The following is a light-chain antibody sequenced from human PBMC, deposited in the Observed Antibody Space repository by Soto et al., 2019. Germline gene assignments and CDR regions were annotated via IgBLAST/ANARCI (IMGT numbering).Light chain of an antibody. J-gene: IGKJ2*01. Sequence: EIVLTQSPATLSLSPGERATLSCRASQNVSVYLAWYQQKPGQAPRLLIYDASNRATGIPARFSGSGSGTDFTLTISSLEPEEFAVYYCQQRSNWPPMYTFGQGTKLEIK. CDR3: QQRSNWPPMYT. V-gene: IGKV3-11*01. CDR1: QNVSVY. CDR2: DAS.